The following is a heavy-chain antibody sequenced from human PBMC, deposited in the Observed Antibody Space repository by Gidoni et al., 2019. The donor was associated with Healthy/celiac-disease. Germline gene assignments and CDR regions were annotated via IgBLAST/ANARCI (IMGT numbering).Heavy chain of an antibody. CDR1: GYSFTGYY. J-gene: IGHJ3*02. D-gene: IGHD2-8*02. Sequence: QVQLVQSGAAVKQPGASVKVSCKASGYSFTGYYMHWVRQAPGQGLEWVGWINPNSGGTNYAQKFQGKVTMTRDTSISTAYMELSRLRSDDTAVYYCARVRFWWGRDAFDIWGQGTMVTVSS. V-gene: IGHV1-2*02. CDR2: INPNSGGT. CDR3: ARVRFWWGRDAFDI.